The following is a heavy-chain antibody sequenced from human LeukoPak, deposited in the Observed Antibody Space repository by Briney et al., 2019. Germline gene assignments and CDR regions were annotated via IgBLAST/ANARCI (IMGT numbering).Heavy chain of an antibody. D-gene: IGHD6-19*01. CDR3: ARNRRAGTSDY. CDR2: IWYDGSNK. J-gene: IGHJ4*02. CDR1: GFTFSTYV. Sequence: GGSLRLSGAASGFTFSTYVMHWVRQAPGKGLEWVAVIWYDGSNKYYADSVKGRFTISRDNSKNTVYLQMNSLRAEDTAVYYCARNRRAGTSDYWGQGTLVTVSS. V-gene: IGHV3-33*01.